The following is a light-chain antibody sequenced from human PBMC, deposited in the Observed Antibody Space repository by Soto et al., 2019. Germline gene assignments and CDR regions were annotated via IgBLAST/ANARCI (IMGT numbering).Light chain of an antibody. CDR3: SSYTSSSTRV. CDR1: SSDVGGYNY. CDR2: EVN. V-gene: IGLV2-14*01. J-gene: IGLJ3*02. Sequence: QSALTQPASVSGSPGQSITISCTGTSSDVGGYNYVSWYQQHPGKAPKLMIYEVNNRPSGVSNRFSGSKSVNTASLTISGRHAEDDADYYSSSYTSSSTRVFGVGTKLTVL.